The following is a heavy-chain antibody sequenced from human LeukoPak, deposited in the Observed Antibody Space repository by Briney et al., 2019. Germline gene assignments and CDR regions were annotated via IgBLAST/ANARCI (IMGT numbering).Heavy chain of an antibody. J-gene: IGHJ4*02. CDR3: ARSDYYESSGYYLSLSFDY. CDR1: GYSFTSYW. D-gene: IGHD3-22*01. CDR2: ISTGDSDT. V-gene: IGHV5-51*01. Sequence: GASLKISCKGSGYSFTSYWIGWVRQMAGKGLEWMWIISTGDSDTRYSPSFQGQVTISADKSISTADLQWSILKASDTAMYYCARSDYYESSGYYLSLSFDYWGQGTLVTVSS.